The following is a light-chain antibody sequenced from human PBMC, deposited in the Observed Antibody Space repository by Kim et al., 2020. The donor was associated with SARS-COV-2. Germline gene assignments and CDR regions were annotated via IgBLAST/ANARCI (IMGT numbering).Light chain of an antibody. V-gene: IGLV7-46*01. Sequence: QAVVTQEPSLTVSPGGTVTLTCGSNTGTVTTGHYPYWFQQKPGQAPRTLIYGTYNRHSWTPARFSGSLIGGKAALTLSGAQPDDEADYYCLLSFSGARPLFGGGTKLTV. CDR1: TGTVTTGHY. J-gene: IGLJ2*01. CDR3: LLSFSGARPL. CDR2: GTY.